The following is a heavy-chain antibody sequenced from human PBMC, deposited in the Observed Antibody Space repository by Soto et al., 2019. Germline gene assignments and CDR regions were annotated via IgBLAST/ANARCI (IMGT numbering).Heavy chain of an antibody. V-gene: IGHV3-33*01. J-gene: IGHJ6*02. D-gene: IGHD6-13*01. CDR1: GFTFSSHA. CDR2: VWFDGSNT. CDR3: ARDAQQLANYAMDV. Sequence: QVQLVESGGGVVQPGRSLRLSCTASGFTFSSHAMHWVRQAPGKGLEWVAQVWFDGSNTYYADSVRGRFTISRDNSKNTLYLQMNSLRVEDTALYYCARDAQQLANYAMDVWGRGTTVTVSS.